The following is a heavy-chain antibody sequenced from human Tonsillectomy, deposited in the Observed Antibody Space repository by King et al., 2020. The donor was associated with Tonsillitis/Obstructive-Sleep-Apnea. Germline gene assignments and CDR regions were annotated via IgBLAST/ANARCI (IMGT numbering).Heavy chain of an antibody. J-gene: IGHJ6*03. CDR1: GFTFSSYE. V-gene: IGHV3-48*03. CDR3: TPIRGFWSGGYYYYMDV. CDR2: ISSSGSTI. D-gene: IGHD3-3*01. Sequence: VQLVESGGGLVQPGGSLRLSCAASGFTFSSYEMNWVRQAPGKGLEWVSYISSSGSTIYYADSVKGRFTISRDNAKNSLPLQMNSLRADDTAVYYCTPIRGFWSGGYYYYMDVWGKGTTVTVSS.